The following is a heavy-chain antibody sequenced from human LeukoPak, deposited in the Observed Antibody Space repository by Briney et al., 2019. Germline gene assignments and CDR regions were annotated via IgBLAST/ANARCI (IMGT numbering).Heavy chain of an antibody. D-gene: IGHD2-15*01. V-gene: IGHV3-7*01. CDR2: VKQDGSEK. Sequence: GRSLRLSCAASGFTFSYYGMHWVRQAPGKGLEWVANVKQDGSEKHYVDSVKGRFTISRDNTENSLHLQMNSLRAEDTAVYYCARDKYCSNSYCPASWFDPWGQGTLVTVSS. J-gene: IGHJ5*02. CDR3: ARDKYCSNSYCPASWFDP. CDR1: GFTFSYYG.